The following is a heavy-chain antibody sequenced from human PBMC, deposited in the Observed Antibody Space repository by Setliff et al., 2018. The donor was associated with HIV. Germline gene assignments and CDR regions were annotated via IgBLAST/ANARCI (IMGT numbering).Heavy chain of an antibody. V-gene: IGHV4-59*01. J-gene: IGHJ4*02. Sequence: SETLSLTCTVSGGSISNYYWSWIRQPPGKTLEWIGYIYYSGGTTYNPSLKSRVTMSVDASKNQFSLILSSVTAADTAVYFCARGFYREAMDVWGQGTLVTVSS. CDR2: IYYSGGT. CDR1: GGSISNYY. D-gene: IGHD5-18*01. CDR3: ARGFYREAMDV.